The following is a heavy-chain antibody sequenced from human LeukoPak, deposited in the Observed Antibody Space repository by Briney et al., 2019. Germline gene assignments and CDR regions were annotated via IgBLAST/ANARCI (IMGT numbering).Heavy chain of an antibody. CDR2: INPNSGGT. CDR1: GYTFTGYY. Sequence: ASVKVSCKASGYTFTGYYMHWVRQAPGQGLEWMGWINPNSGGTNYAQKFQGRVTMTRDTSISTAYMELSRLRSGDTAVYYCAKERGNYGSGSWGIDYWGQGTLVTVSS. J-gene: IGHJ4*02. V-gene: IGHV1-2*02. CDR3: AKERGNYGSGSWGIDY. D-gene: IGHD3-10*01.